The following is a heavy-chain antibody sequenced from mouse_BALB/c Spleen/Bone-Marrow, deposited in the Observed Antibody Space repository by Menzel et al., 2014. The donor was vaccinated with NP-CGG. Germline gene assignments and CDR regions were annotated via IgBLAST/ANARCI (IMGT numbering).Heavy chain of an antibody. V-gene: IGHV1-87*01. CDR3: ARYYYAMDY. CDR2: IYPGDGDT. J-gene: IGHJ4*01. Sequence: QVQLQQSGAELTRPGASVKLSCKASGYTFTSYWMQWVKQRPGQGLEWIGAIYPGDGDTRYTQKFKGKATLTADKSSSTAYMQLSSLASEDSAVYYCARYYYAMDYWGQGTSVTVPS. CDR1: GYTFTSYW.